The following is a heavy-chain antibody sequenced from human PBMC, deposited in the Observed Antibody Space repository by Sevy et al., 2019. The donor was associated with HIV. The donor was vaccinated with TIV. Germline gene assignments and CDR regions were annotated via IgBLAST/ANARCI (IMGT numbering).Heavy chain of an antibody. CDR1: GFYFG. CDR2: LWYDGINK. CDR3: ARWGNSRGIDY. V-gene: IGHV3-33*01. D-gene: IGHD2-15*01. Sequence: GGSLRLSCTASGFYFGIHWVRQAPGKGLEWVALLWYDGINKDYADSVKGRFTISRDNSKNTVFLQMNSLRDEDTGMYYCARWGNSRGIDYWGQGTLVTVSS. J-gene: IGHJ4*02.